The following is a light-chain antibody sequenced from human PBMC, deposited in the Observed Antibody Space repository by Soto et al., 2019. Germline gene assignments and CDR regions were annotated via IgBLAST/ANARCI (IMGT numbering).Light chain of an antibody. CDR1: QSVGSG. Sequence: EIVLTQSPGTLSLSPGQRATLSCRASQSVGSGLSWYQQKPGQAPRLLIYGASTRATGIPARFSGSGSGTEFTLTISSLQSEDYAVYYCQQYNNWPPYTFGQGTKVDI. V-gene: IGKV3-15*01. CDR3: QQYNNWPPYT. CDR2: GAS. J-gene: IGKJ2*01.